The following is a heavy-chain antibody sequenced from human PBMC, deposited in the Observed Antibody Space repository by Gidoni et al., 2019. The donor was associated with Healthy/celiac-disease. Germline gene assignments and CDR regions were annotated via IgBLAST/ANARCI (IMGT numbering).Heavy chain of an antibody. CDR2: INPNSGGT. J-gene: IGHJ4*02. CDR1: GYTFTGSY. CDR3: ARDLPPTMTTVTSYTFDY. Sequence: QVQLVQSGAEVKKPGASVKVSCKASGYTFTGSYMHWVRQAPGQGLEWMGWINPNSGGTNYAQKFQGRVTMTRDTSISTAYMELSRLRSDDTAVYYCARDLPPTMTTVTSYTFDYWGQGTLVTVSS. D-gene: IGHD4-17*01. V-gene: IGHV1-2*02.